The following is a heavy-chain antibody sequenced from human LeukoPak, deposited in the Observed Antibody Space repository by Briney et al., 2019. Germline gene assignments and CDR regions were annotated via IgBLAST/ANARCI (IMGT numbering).Heavy chain of an antibody. D-gene: IGHD3-10*01. Sequence: ASVKVSCKASGYTFTSYDINWVRQATGQGLEWMGWMNPNSGNTDYAQKFQDRVTITRNTSISTAYMELSSLRSEDTAVYYCAREVVWFGAYYFDYWGQGTLVTVSS. CDR1: GYTFTSYD. CDR3: AREVVWFGAYYFDY. J-gene: IGHJ4*02. CDR2: MNPNSGNT. V-gene: IGHV1-8*03.